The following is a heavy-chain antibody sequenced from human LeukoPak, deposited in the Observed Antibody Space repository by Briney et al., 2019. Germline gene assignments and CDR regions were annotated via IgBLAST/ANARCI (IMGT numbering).Heavy chain of an antibody. Sequence: LAGRSLRLSCAASGFSFDDRGMNWVRHAPGKGLEWVSGITWNGGRIGYADSVKGRFTISRDNAKNFLYLQMNSLRAEDTALYHCVRDISYGGFDIWGQGTMVTVSS. CDR1: GFSFDDRG. V-gene: IGHV3-20*01. J-gene: IGHJ3*02. CDR2: ITWNGGRI. D-gene: IGHD4-23*01. CDR3: VRDISYGGFDI.